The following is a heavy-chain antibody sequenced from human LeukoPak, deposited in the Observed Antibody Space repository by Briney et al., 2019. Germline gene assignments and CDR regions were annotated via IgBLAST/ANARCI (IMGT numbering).Heavy chain of an antibody. CDR1: GFTFSSYW. J-gene: IGHJ4*02. Sequence: GGSLRLSCAASGFTFSSYWMIWVRQAPGRGLEWVANINQDGSEKYYADSVKGRFTISRDNSKNTLYLQMNSLRSEDTAVYYCARGRGGDGYNWLCYFDYWGQGTLVTVSS. D-gene: IGHD5-24*01. CDR3: ARGRGGDGYNWLCYFDY. V-gene: IGHV3-7*02. CDR2: INQDGSEK.